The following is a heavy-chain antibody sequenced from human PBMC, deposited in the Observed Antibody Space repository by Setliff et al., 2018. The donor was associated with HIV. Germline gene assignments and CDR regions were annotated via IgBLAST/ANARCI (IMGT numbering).Heavy chain of an antibody. CDR1: GGTFSNYG. CDR3: ARWREDRRDFDY. V-gene: IGHV1-69*06. CDR2: IIPIFGTP. D-gene: IGHD3-22*01. Sequence: SVKVSCKASGGTFSNYGINWVRQAPGQGLEWLGRIIPIFGTPNYAQKFQGRVTITADKSTSTAYMELSSLRSEDTAVYYCARWREDRRDFDYWGQGTLVTVSS. J-gene: IGHJ4*02.